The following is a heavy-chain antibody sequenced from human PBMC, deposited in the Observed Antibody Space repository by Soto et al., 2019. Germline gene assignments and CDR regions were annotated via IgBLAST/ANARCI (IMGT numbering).Heavy chain of an antibody. V-gene: IGHV4-31*03. Sequence: SETLSLTCSVSGAALNSGNYYWSWIRQVPGKGLGWIGHIYVTGAVDYNPSLRDRITISQDTSERQFSLNLRLVTAADTAVYYCARLRIATNNYKWFDPWGQGTLVTVSS. J-gene: IGHJ5*02. D-gene: IGHD2-21*01. CDR2: IYVTGAV. CDR3: ARLRIATNNYKWFDP. CDR1: GAALNSGNYY.